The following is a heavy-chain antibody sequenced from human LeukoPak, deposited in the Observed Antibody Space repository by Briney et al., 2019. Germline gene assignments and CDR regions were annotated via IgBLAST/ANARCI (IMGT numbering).Heavy chain of an antibody. CDR3: AKLGGHPLHNYYVGV. Sequence: GGSLRLSCAASGFTFSNAWMSWVRQAPGKGLEWVGRIKSKTDGGTTDYAAPVKGRFTISRDDSKNTLYLQMNSLRAEDTAVYYCAKLGGHPLHNYYVGVWGKGTTVAVSS. V-gene: IGHV3-15*01. J-gene: IGHJ6*03. D-gene: IGHD3-16*01. CDR1: GFTFSNAW. CDR2: IKSKTDGGTT.